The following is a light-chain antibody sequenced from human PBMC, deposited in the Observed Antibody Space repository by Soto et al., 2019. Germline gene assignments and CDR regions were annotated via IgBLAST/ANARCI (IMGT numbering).Light chain of an antibody. CDR3: SSYSSTTTEYV. J-gene: IGLJ1*01. CDR1: SSDIGGYNY. CDR2: EVN. V-gene: IGLV2-14*01. Sequence: QSVLTQPACVSGSPGQSITISCTGTSSDIGGYNYVYWYQQHPGNAPKLMIYEVNNRPSGVSSRFSGSRSGNTASLTVSGLQAEDEADYYCSSYSSTTTEYVFGTGTKVTVL.